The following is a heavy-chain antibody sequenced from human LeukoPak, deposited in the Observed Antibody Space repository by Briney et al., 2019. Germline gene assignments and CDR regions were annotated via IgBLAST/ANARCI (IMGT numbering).Heavy chain of an antibody. CDR1: GFTFSSFG. D-gene: IGHD3-3*01. Sequence: GGSLRLSCAASGFTFSSFGMHWVRQAPGKGLEWVAVISYDGSNKYYADSVKGRFTISRDNSKNTLYLQMNSLRAEDTAVYYCARDRVIRFLEWLLSPSGMDVWGQGTTVTVSS. CDR3: ARDRVIRFLEWLLSPSGMDV. J-gene: IGHJ6*02. CDR2: ISYDGSNK. V-gene: IGHV3-30*03.